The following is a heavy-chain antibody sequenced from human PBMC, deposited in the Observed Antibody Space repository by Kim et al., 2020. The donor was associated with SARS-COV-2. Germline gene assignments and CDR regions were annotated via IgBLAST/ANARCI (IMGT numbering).Heavy chain of an antibody. V-gene: IGHV3-30*04. D-gene: IGHD6-13*01. J-gene: IGHJ3*02. CDR3: ARGSIAAAAIQDSDAFDI. Sequence: KGRFTIPRDNSKSSLYLQMNSLRAEDTAVYYCARGSIAAAAIQDSDAFDIWGQGTMVTVAS.